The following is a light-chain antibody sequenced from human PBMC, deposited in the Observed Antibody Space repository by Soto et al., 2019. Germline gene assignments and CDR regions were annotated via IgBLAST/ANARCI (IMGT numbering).Light chain of an antibody. CDR1: QSISSY. CDR3: QQSYNTPYT. V-gene: IGKV1-39*01. CDR2: AAS. Sequence: DLQMTQSPSALSASVGDRVTITCRASQSISSYLNWYQQKPGKAPKFLIYAASSFQSGVPSRFSGSGSGTDFTLTISSLQPEDFATYYCQQSYNTPYTFGQGTKVEIK. J-gene: IGKJ2*01.